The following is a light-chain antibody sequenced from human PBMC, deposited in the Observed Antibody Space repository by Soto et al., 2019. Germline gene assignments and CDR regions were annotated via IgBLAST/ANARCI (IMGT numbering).Light chain of an antibody. Sequence: EIVLTQSPGTLSLSPGERDTLSCRAIQSVSNNNLAWYQQKPGQAPRLLIYDASTRATGIPDRFGGSGSGTGFTLTISRLEPEDFAAYYCQQYGRSPLTFGGGTKVDIK. J-gene: IGKJ4*01. CDR3: QQYGRSPLT. CDR1: QSVSNNN. CDR2: DAS. V-gene: IGKV3-20*01.